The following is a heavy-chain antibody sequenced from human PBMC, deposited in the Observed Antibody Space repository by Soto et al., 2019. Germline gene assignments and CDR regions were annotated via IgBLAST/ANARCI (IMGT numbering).Heavy chain of an antibody. CDR3: ARGQGYQLPGNAYWFDP. V-gene: IGHV4-4*02. D-gene: IGHD2-2*01. CDR2: IYHSGST. CDR1: GGSISSSNW. Sequence: SETLSLTCAVSGGSISSSNWWSWVRQPPGKGLEWIGEIYHSGSTNYNPSLKSRVTISVDKSKNQFSLKLSSVTAADTAVYYCARGQGYQLPGNAYWFDPWGQGTLVTVSS. J-gene: IGHJ5*02.